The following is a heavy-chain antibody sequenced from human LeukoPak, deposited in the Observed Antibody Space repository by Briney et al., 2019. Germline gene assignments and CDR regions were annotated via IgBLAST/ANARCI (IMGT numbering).Heavy chain of an antibody. CDR2: IHSGGRA. CDR3: VGVETITMVRGASGDV. D-gene: IGHD3-10*01. V-gene: IGHV3-66*02. Sequence: PGGSLRLSCAASGFSVSSNYMTWVRQAPGKGPEWVSVIHSGGRAYYADSVKGRFTTSRDNSKNTLDLQMNSLSVEDTAVYYCVGVETITMVRGASGDVWGQGTTVFVSS. CDR1: GFSVSSNY. J-gene: IGHJ6*02.